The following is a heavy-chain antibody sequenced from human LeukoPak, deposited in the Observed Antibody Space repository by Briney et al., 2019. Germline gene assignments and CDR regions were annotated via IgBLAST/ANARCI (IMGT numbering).Heavy chain of an antibody. CDR3: ATQRDLYFDH. D-gene: IGHD2-21*02. Sequence: SETLSLTCTVSGAPISSAGSFWSWVRQHPGKGLEWIGYIAHSGATHYNPTLKSRTAISMDTSKNQFSLKLTSVSAADTAVYYCATQRDLYFDHWGQGTLVTVSS. V-gene: IGHV4-31*03. CDR2: IAHSGAT. J-gene: IGHJ4*02. CDR1: GAPISSAGSF.